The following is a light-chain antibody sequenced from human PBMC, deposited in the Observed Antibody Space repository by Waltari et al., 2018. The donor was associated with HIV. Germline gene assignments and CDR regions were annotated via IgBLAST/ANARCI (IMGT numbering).Light chain of an antibody. CDR2: RVT. J-gene: IGLJ3*02. CDR1: HSDIGTFDF. V-gene: IGLV2-14*01. Sequence: QSALAQPASVSGSPGQSVTISCAGSHSDIGTFDFFSWYQQLPGKAPKLIIYRVTFRPSGVPTRFSASKSANTASLTISDLQTEDEAHYYCSSYTITNTWVFGGGTMLTVL. CDR3: SSYTITNTWV.